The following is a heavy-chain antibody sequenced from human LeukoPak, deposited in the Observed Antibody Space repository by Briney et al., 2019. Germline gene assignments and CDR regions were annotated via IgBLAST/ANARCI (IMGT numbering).Heavy chain of an antibody. Sequence: PSETLSLTCTVSGGSITDCYWSWIRHSSGKGLEWIGYMYYSGSAYYSPSLKTRVTLSVDTSKNQFSLKLSSVTAADTAVYYCARVRVAYSSGWLFDYWGQGTLVTVSS. J-gene: IGHJ4*02. CDR2: MYYSGSA. V-gene: IGHV4-59*12. CDR3: ARVRVAYSSGWLFDY. D-gene: IGHD6-19*01. CDR1: GGSITDCY.